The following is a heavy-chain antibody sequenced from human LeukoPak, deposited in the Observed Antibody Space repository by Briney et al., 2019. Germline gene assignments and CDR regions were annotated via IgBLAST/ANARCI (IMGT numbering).Heavy chain of an antibody. Sequence: ASVKVSCKASGYTFTGYYMHWVRQAPGQGLEWMGWINPNSGGTNYAQKFQGRVTMTRDTSISTAYMELSRLRSDDTAVYYCARGGGRNYDILTRYLWGQGTLVTVSS. V-gene: IGHV1-2*02. J-gene: IGHJ4*02. CDR2: INPNSGGT. CDR1: GYTFTGYY. CDR3: ARGGGRNYDILTRYL. D-gene: IGHD3-9*01.